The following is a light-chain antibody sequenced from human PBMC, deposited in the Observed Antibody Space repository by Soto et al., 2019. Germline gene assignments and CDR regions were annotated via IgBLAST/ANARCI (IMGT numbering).Light chain of an antibody. CDR2: GAS. Sequence: EIVMTQSTATLSVSPGDRATLSCRASQSVSSNLAWYQQKPGQAPRLLIYGASTRATGSLARFSGSGSGTEFTLIISSLHSEYFAVYYCQQYNNWPPWTFGQGTNVEIK. J-gene: IGKJ1*01. CDR3: QQYNNWPPWT. V-gene: IGKV3-15*01. CDR1: QSVSSN.